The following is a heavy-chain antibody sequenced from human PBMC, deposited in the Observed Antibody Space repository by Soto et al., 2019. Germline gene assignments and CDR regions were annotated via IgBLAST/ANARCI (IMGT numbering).Heavy chain of an antibody. Sequence: GGSLRLSCAASGSTFSSYAMSWVRQAPGKGLEWVSAISGSGGSTYYADSVKGRFTISRDNSKNTLYLQMNSLRAEDTAVYYCAKDGTMIVVVPCFDYWGQGTLVTVSS. V-gene: IGHV3-23*01. CDR2: ISGSGGST. CDR3: AKDGTMIVVVPCFDY. J-gene: IGHJ4*02. CDR1: GSTFSSYA. D-gene: IGHD3-22*01.